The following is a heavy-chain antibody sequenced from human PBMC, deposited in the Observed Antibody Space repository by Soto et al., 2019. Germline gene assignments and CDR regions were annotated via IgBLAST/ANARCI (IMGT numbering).Heavy chain of an antibody. CDR2: IYYTGTT. CDR3: ARAGGIYYDSSGYLDY. Sequence: PSETLSLTCTFSGGSITSYYWSWIRQPPGKGLDWIGYIYYTGTTKYNPSLKSRVTISVDTSKNQFSLKLSSVTAADTALYYCARAGGIYYDSSGYLDYWGQGTLVTVSS. CDR1: GGSITSYY. J-gene: IGHJ4*02. D-gene: IGHD3-22*01. V-gene: IGHV4-59*01.